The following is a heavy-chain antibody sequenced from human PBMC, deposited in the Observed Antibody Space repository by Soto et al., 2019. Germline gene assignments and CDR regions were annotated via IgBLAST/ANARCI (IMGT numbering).Heavy chain of an antibody. Sequence: PSETLSLTCTVSGGSISSGSYYWTWIRQLPGKGLEWIGYIYYSGSTSYNPSLKSRVTISVDTSKNQFSLKLSSVTAADTAVYYCARVGSSGYLPRFWGQGTLVTVSS. CDR3: ARVGSSGYLPRF. CDR1: GGSISSGSYY. CDR2: IYYSGST. D-gene: IGHD3-22*01. J-gene: IGHJ4*02. V-gene: IGHV4-31*03.